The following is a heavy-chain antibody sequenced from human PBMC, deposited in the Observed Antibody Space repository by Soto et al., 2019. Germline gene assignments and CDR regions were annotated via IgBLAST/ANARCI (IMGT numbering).Heavy chain of an antibody. CDR2: INHSGST. V-gene: IGHV4-39*07. D-gene: IGHD5-18*01. CDR1: GGSISSSSYY. Sequence: SETLSLTCTVSGGSISSSSYYWGWIRQPPGTGLEWIGEINHSGSTNYNPSLKSRVTISVDTSKNQFSLKLSSVTAADTDVYYCARRYGSCFDYWGQGTLVTVSS. J-gene: IGHJ4*02. CDR3: ARRYGSCFDY.